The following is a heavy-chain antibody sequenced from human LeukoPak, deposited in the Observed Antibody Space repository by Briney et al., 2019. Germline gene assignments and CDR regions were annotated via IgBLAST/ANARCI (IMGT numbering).Heavy chain of an antibody. V-gene: IGHV3-7*01. D-gene: IGHD6-13*01. Sequence: GGSLRLSCVASGFTFSSYWMSWVRQAPGKGLEWVANIKQDGSDKYYVDSVKGRFTISRDNAKNSLYLQMNSLRAGDTAVYYCASGQKLGFWGQGTLVTVSS. CDR2: IKQDGSDK. J-gene: IGHJ4*02. CDR3: ASGQKLGF. CDR1: GFTFSSYW.